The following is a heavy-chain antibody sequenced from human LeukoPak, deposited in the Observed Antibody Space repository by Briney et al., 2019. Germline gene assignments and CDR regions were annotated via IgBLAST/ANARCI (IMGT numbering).Heavy chain of an antibody. D-gene: IGHD6-13*01. CDR2: IKQDGSEK. CDR3: ARGYSRRDFDP. Sequence: GGSLRLSCAASEFTVSVNYMSWVRQAPGKGLEWVANIKQDGSEKYYVDSVKGRFTISRDNAKNLLYLQMNSLRAEDTAVYYCARGYSRRDFDPWGQGTLVTVSS. J-gene: IGHJ5*02. V-gene: IGHV3-7*04. CDR1: EFTVSVNY.